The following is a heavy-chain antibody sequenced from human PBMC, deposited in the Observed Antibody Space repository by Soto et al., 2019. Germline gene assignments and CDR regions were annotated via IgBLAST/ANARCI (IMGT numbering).Heavy chain of an antibody. D-gene: IGHD2-15*01. CDR1: GAPITINY. Sequence: QVQVRESGPGLVKPAETLSLTCTVSGAPITINYWSWIRQAPGKGLEWIGYIYYMGSTTYNPSLKSRVTMSADTSKDQFSLQLNSVAAADTAVYYCARDAGGPYAHGGPGILVTGSS. J-gene: IGHJ4*01. V-gene: IGHV4-59*01. CDR3: ARDAGGPYAH. CDR2: IYYMGST.